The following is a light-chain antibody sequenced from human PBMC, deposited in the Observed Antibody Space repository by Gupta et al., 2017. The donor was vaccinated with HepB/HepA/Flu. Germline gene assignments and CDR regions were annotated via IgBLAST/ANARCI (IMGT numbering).Light chain of an antibody. CDR1: QSILRTSDNNNY. CDR3: HQYFSNPWT. CDR2: WAS. V-gene: IGKV4-1*01. J-gene: IGKJ1*01. Sequence: IVITQSPASLAVFLGERATINCESSQSILRTSDNNNYLAWYQQKPGQPPKLLFYWASIRESGVPDRFSVSGSETGFTLTISSLQAEDVAVYYCHQYFSNPWTFGQGTKVEIK.